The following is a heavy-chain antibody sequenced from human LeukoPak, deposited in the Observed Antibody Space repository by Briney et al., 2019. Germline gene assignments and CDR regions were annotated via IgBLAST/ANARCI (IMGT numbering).Heavy chain of an antibody. CDR1: GFTFSSYA. V-gene: IGHV3-23*01. CDR3: ARDSSRAYYDILTGYHDIDY. J-gene: IGHJ4*02. CDR2: ITASGGST. Sequence: PGGSLRLSCAASGFTFSSYAVTWVRQAPGKGLEWVSVITASGGSTYYADSVEGRFTISRDNSKNTLYLQMNSLRAEDTAVYYCARDSSRAYYDILTGYHDIDYWGQGTLVTVSS. D-gene: IGHD3-9*01.